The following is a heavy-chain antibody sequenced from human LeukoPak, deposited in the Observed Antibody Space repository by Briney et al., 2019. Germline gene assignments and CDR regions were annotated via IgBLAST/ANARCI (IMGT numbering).Heavy chain of an antibody. V-gene: IGHV3-30*04. CDR2: ISYDGSNK. D-gene: IGHD5-12*01. CDR3: ARDRGYPATFFDY. Sequence: PGGSLRLSCAASGFTFSSYAMHWVRQAPGKGLEWVAVISYDGSNKYYADSVKGRFTISRDNSKNTLYLQMNSLRAEDTAVYYCARDRGYPATFFDYWGQGTLVTVSS. CDR1: GFTFSSYA. J-gene: IGHJ4*02.